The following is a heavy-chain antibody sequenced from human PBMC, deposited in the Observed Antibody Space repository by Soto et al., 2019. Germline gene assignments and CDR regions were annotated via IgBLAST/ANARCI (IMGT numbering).Heavy chain of an antibody. Sequence: QVPLVESGGGVVQPGRSLRLSCAASGFTFSSFGMHWVRQAPGKGLEWVAVASDDGSYKYYADSVKGRFTISRDNSKNTLYLQMNSLRAEDTAVYYCAKERSVVATTPDFDYWGQGTLVTVSS. CDR1: GFTFSSFG. V-gene: IGHV3-30*18. D-gene: IGHD5-12*01. CDR2: ASDDGSYK. CDR3: AKERSVVATTPDFDY. J-gene: IGHJ4*02.